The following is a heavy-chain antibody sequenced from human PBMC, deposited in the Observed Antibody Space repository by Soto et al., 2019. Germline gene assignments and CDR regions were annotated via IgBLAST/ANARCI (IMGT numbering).Heavy chain of an antibody. CDR1: GFTFSSYW. D-gene: IGHD2-15*01. CDR2: INSDGSST. CDR3: VRTSLVVAAATREDY. J-gene: IGHJ4*02. Sequence: EVQLVESGGGLVQPEESLRLSCAASGFTFSSYWMHWFRQAPGKGLVWVSRINSDGSSTSYAGSVKGRFTISRDNAKNTLYLQMNSLRAEDPAVYYCVRTSLVVAAATREDYWGQGTLVTVSS. V-gene: IGHV3-74*01.